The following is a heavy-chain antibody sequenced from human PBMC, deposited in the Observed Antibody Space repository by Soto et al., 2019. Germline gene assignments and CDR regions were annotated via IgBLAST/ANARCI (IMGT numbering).Heavy chain of an antibody. V-gene: IGHV3-74*01. CDR2: IDNHGDGT. J-gene: IGHJ3*02. CDR1: GFTFTNYW. Sequence: EVQVVESGGGLVQPGGSLRLSWAASGFTFTNYWLHWVRLVPGEGLVWVSRIDNHGDGTSYADFVKGRFTISRDNAKNSLYLQMDSMRVEKTAIYYCGTVFEKWGQGTMLTGSS. CDR3: GTVFEK.